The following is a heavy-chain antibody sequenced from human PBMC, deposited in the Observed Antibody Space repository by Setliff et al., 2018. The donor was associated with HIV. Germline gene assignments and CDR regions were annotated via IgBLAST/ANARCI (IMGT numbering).Heavy chain of an antibody. CDR1: GFTFNYFW. CDR3: AKDLVEGVDSTSYYYVMDV. V-gene: IGHV3-33*06. Sequence: PGGSLRLSCAASGFTFNYFWMSWVRQAPGKGLEWVAVIWYDGNNKYYADSVKGRFTISRDNSKNTLYLQMNSLRAEDTAVYYCAKDLVEGVDSTSYYYVMDVWGQGTTVTVSS. CDR2: IWYDGNNK. D-gene: IGHD3-3*01. J-gene: IGHJ6*02.